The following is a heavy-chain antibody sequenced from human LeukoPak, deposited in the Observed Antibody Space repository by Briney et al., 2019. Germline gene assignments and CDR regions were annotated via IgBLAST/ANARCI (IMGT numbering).Heavy chain of an antibody. J-gene: IGHJ4*02. V-gene: IGHV3-53*01. CDR3: ARAGPIDY. CDR1: GFIVRSKY. Sequence: GGSLRLSCAASGFIVRSKYMSWVRQAPGKGLEWVSVIYSGGSTYYAASVEGRFSISRDNSKNTVYLQMNNLRVDDTAVYYCARAGPIDYWGQGTLVTVSS. CDR2: IYSGGST.